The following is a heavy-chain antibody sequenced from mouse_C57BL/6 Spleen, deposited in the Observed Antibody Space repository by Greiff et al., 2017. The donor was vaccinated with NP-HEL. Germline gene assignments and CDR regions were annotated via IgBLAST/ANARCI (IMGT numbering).Heavy chain of an antibody. CDR2: ISPNDGDT. V-gene: IGHV1-26*01. D-gene: IGHD1-1*01. J-gene: IGHJ4*01. CDR3: AYYYGSQRYAMDY. Sequence: EVQLQQSGPELVKPGASVKISCKASGYTFTDYSMYWVKQSPGKSLEWIGDISPNDGDTSYNQKLKGKATLTVDKSSSTAYMELRSLTSEDSAGYYGAYYYGSQRYAMDYWGQGTSVTVSS. CDR1: GYTFTDYS.